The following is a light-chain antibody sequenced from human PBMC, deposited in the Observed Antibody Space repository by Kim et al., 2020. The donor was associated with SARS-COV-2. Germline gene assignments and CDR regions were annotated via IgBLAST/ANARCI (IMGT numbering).Light chain of an antibody. Sequence: QSASISCRSSQSLVYIDGTSYLNCIQPRPGQSPRRLIYKVSNRASVVPYRFSGSWSGTYFTLKISRVEAEDVGVYYCMQCTHSWTFGQGTKVDIK. V-gene: IGKV2-30*01. CDR3: MQCTHSWT. CDR1: QSLVYIDGTSY. CDR2: KVS. J-gene: IGKJ1*01.